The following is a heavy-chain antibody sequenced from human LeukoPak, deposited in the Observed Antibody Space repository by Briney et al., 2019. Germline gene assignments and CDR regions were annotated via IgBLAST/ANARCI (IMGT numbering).Heavy chain of an antibody. CDR1: GYSISSGYY. D-gene: IGHD7-27*01. J-gene: IGHJ4*02. V-gene: IGHV4-38-2*02. CDR2: IYHDGST. CDR3: ASRKLGNDY. Sequence: SSETLSLTCTVSGYSISSGYYWGWIRQPPGKGLEWIGSIYHDGSTIYNPSLKSRVTISVDTSRNQFSLKLTSVTAADTAVYYCASRKLGNDYWGQGTLVTVSS.